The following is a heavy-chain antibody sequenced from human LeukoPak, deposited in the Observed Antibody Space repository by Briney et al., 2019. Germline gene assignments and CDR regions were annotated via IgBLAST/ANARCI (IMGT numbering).Heavy chain of an antibody. V-gene: IGHV3-43D*03. Sequence: PGGSLRLSCAASGFTFDDYAMHWVRQAPGKGLEWVSLISWDGGSTYYADSVKGRFTISRDNSKNSLYLQMNSLRAEDTALYYCAKGGVSSSRTGGRFDYWGQGTLVTVSS. J-gene: IGHJ4*02. CDR1: GFTFDDYA. D-gene: IGHD6-13*01. CDR2: ISWDGGST. CDR3: AKGGVSSSRTGGRFDY.